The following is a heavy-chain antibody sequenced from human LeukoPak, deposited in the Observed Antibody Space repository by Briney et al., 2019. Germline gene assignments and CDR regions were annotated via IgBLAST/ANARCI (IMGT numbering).Heavy chain of an antibody. CDR2: IKQDGSQK. CDR1: GFIFSNYG. CDR3: ARVEGP. V-gene: IGHV3-7*03. J-gene: IGHJ4*02. Sequence: GGSLRLSCAASGFIFSNYGMNWVRQAPGKGLEWVANIKQDGSQKYYVDSVKGRFTISRDNAKNSLYLQMNSLRAEDTAVYYCARVEGPWGQGTLVTVSS.